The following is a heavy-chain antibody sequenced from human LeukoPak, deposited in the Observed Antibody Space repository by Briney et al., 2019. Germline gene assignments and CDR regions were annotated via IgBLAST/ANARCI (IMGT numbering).Heavy chain of an antibody. J-gene: IGHJ6*02. V-gene: IGHV3-9*01. CDR3: AKDAVAGLYYYYGMDV. CDR1: GFTFDDYA. Sequence: GGSLRLSCAASGFTFDDYAMHWVRQAPGKGLEWVSGISWNSGSIGYADSVKGRFTISRDNAKNSLYLQMNSLRAEDTALYYCAKDAVAGLYYYYGMDVWGQGTTVAVSS. D-gene: IGHD6-19*01. CDR2: ISWNSGSI.